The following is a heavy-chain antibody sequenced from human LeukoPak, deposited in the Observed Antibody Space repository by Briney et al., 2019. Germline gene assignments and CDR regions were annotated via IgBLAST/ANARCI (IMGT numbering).Heavy chain of an antibody. CDR3: ARLGVIGRTFDY. CDR1: GGSISSYY. D-gene: IGHD1-14*01. J-gene: IGHJ4*02. Sequence: SETLSLTCTVSGGSISSYYWGWIRQPPGKGLEWTATIYHDGSTYYNPSLKGRVIISLDTSKNQFSLKLTYVTAADTAVYYCARLGVIGRTFDYWGQGTLVTVSS. V-gene: IGHV4-4*09. CDR2: IYHDGST.